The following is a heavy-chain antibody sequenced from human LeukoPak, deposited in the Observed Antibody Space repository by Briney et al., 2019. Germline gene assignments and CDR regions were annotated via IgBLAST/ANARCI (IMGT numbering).Heavy chain of an antibody. CDR1: GYTFTSYG. CDR3: ARGGLGSGAHDAFDI. V-gene: IGHV1-18*01. Sequence: ASAKVSCKASGYTFTSYGISWVRQAPGQGLEWMGWISAYNGNTHFAQNLQGRITMTTDTSTNTAYMDLRSLTSDDTALYYCARGGLGSGAHDAFDIWGQGTMVTVSS. D-gene: IGHD2-15*01. CDR2: ISAYNGNT. J-gene: IGHJ3*02.